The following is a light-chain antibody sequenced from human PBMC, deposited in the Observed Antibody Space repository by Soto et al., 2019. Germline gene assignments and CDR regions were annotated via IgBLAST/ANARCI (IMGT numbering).Light chain of an antibody. J-gene: IGKJ4*01. CDR3: QQLNSYPLT. CDR1: QSISNY. CDR2: AAS. V-gene: IGKV1-39*01. Sequence: DIQMTQSPSSLSASVGDSVTITCRASQSISNYLNWYQQQPGKAPKLLIYAASSLQSGVPSRFRGSGSGTDFTLTISSLQPEDFATYYRQQLNSYPLTFGGGTKVDIK.